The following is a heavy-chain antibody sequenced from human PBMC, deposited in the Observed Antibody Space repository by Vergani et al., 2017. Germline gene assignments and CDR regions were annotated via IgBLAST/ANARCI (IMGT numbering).Heavy chain of an antibody. CDR1: GYTFTSYD. J-gene: IGHJ6*02. D-gene: IGHD3-10*01. Sequence: QVQLVQSGAEVKKPGASVKVSCKASGYTFTSYDINWVRQATGQGLEWMGWMNPNSGNTGYAQKFQGRVTMTRNTSISTAYMELSSLRSEDTAVYYCARANYYGSGSYSHYYGMDVWGQGTTVTVSS. CDR2: MNPNSGNT. CDR3: ARANYYGSGSYSHYYGMDV. V-gene: IGHV1-8*01.